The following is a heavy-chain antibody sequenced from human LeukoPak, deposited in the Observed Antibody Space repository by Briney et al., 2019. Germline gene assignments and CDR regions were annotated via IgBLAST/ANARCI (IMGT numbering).Heavy chain of an antibody. V-gene: IGHV1-24*01. CDR1: GYTLTELS. CDR2: FDPEDGET. J-gene: IGHJ3*02. Sequence: ASVKVSCKVSGYTLTELSMHWVRQAPGKGLEWMGGFDPEDGETIYAQKFQGRVTMTEDASTDTAYMELSSLRSEDTAVYYCATDLGDPVVVPAATTPPGAFDIWGQGTMVTVSS. CDR3: ATDLGDPVVVPAATTPPGAFDI. D-gene: IGHD2-2*01.